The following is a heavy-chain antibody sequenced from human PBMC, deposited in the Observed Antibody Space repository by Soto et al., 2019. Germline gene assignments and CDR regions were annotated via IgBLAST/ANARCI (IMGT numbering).Heavy chain of an antibody. J-gene: IGHJ6*02. CDR3: GSVGYCSSTNCLFYYYHYGMDV. D-gene: IGHD2-2*03. Sequence: GASVKVSCKASGGTFSSHAISWVRQAPGRGLEWMGGIIPIFGTTNYAQNFRASVTITADESTSTAYMELSSLTSEDTAVYYCGSVGYCSSTNCLFYYYHYGMDVWGQGTTVTVSS. V-gene: IGHV1-69*13. CDR1: GGTFSSHA. CDR2: IIPIFGTT.